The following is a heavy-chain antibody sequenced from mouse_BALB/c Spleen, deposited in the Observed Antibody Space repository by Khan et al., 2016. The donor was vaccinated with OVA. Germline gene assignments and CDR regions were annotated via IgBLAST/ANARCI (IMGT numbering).Heavy chain of an antibody. CDR1: GFSLITYG. V-gene: IGHV2-9*02. CDR3: ARETAYYGDYEAMDY. J-gene: IGHJ4*01. D-gene: IGHD2-13*01. Sequence: QVQLKESGPGLVAPSQSLSITCSVSGFSLITYGVHWVRQSPGKGLEWLGIIWAGGSTNYNSALMSRLSISKDNSKSQVFLKMNSLQTDETAMYYCARETAYYGDYEAMDYWGQGTSVTVSS. CDR2: IWAGGST.